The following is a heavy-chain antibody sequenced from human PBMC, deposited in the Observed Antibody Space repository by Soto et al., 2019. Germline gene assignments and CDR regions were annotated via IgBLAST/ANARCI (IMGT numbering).Heavy chain of an antibody. V-gene: IGHV3-15*07. D-gene: IGHD1-26*01. CDR1: GFTFSNAW. J-gene: IGHJ6*02. CDR2: IKSKTDGGTT. Sequence: GGSLRLSCAASGFTFSNAWMNWVRQAPGKGLEWVGRIKSKTDGGTTDYAAPVKGRFTISRDDSKNTLYLQMNSLKTEDTAVYYCTTGVYSGSYRIRNYYYYGMDVWGQGTTVTVSS. CDR3: TTGVYSGSYRIRNYYYYGMDV.